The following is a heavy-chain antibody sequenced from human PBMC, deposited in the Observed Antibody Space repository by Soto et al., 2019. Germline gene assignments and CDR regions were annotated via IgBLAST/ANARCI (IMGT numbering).Heavy chain of an antibody. CDR1: GYSFTSYW. V-gene: IGHV5-51*01. Sequence: PGESLKISCKGSGYSFTSYWIGWVCQMPGKGLEWMGIIYPGDSDTRYSPSFQGQVTISADKSISTAYLQWSSLKASDTAMYYCARILAAANYYYYGMDVWGQGTTVTVSS. D-gene: IGHD6-13*01. CDR2: IYPGDSDT. J-gene: IGHJ6*02. CDR3: ARILAAANYYYYGMDV.